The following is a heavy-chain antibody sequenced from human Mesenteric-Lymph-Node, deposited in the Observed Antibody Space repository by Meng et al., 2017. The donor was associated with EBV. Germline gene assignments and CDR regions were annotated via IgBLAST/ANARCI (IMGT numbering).Heavy chain of an antibody. CDR3: ARDTGSNWLTDS. Sequence: QVQLVQSGSALKKPGXSVKISCKTSGYTFNRYAMHWVRQAPGQGLESMGWINTNTGNPTYAQGFTGRFVFSLDTSANTAYLQISSLKAEDTAVYYCARDTGSNWLTDSWGQGTLVTVSS. J-gene: IGHJ4*02. D-gene: IGHD6-13*01. CDR1: GYTFNRYA. CDR2: INTNTGNP. V-gene: IGHV7-4-1*02.